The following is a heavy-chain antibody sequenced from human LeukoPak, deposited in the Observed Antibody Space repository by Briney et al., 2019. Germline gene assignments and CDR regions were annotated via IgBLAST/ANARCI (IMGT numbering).Heavy chain of an antibody. Sequence: GGSLRLSCAASGFTFTSYSMNWVREAPGKGLEWVSSISSSSTYIYYAVSVKGRITISRDNKKNSMYLQMNRLRAEDTAVCYCASRYEVLTGMLADYYYAMDVWGQGTTVTVSS. CDR3: ASRYEVLTGMLADYYYAMDV. CDR2: ISSSSTYI. D-gene: IGHD3-9*01. CDR1: GFTFTSYS. V-gene: IGHV3-21*01. J-gene: IGHJ6*02.